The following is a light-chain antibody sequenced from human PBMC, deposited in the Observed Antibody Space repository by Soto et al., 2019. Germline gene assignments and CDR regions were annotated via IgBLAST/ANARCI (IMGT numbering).Light chain of an antibody. CDR3: SSYASSSPYV. CDR2: EVS. Sequence: QSALTQPASVSGSDGQSIIISCTGTSSDVGGYNYVSWYQQHPGKAPKLIIYEVSNRPSGVSNRFSGSKSGNTASLTISGLQGDDEADYYCSSYASSSPYVFGTGTKLTVL. V-gene: IGLV2-14*01. J-gene: IGLJ1*01. CDR1: SSDVGGYNY.